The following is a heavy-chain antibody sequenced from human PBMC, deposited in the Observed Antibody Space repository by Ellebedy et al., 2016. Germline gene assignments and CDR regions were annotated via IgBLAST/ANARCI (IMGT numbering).Heavy chain of an antibody. Sequence: GESLKISCAASGFTFSNHWMIWVRQAPGKGLVWVSRIKNDGTYVEYADSVRGRFTISRDNAKNTLYLQMNSLRVEDTAVYWCGKERWGMPESWGQGALVTVSS. J-gene: IGHJ5*02. D-gene: IGHD7-27*01. CDR1: GFTFSNHW. V-gene: IGHV3-74*01. CDR3: GKERWGMPES. CDR2: IKNDGTYV.